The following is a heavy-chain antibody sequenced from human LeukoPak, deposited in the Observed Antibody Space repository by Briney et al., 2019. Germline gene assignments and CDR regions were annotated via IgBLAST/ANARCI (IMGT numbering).Heavy chain of an antibody. J-gene: IGHJ4*02. CDR1: GGTSSSYA. Sequence: GASVKVSCKASGGTSSSYAISRVRQAPGQGLEWMGGIIPIFGTANYAQKFQGRVTITADESTSTAYMELSSLRSEDTAVYYCASNGIGYCSGGSCPWYFDYWGQGTLVTVSS. CDR3: ASNGIGYCSGGSCPWYFDY. CDR2: IIPIFGTA. V-gene: IGHV1-69*13. D-gene: IGHD2-15*01.